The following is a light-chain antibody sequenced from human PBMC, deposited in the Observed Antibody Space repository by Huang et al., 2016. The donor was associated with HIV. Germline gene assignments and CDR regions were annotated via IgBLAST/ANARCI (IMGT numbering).Light chain of an antibody. CDR2: DAS. J-gene: IGKJ4*01. CDR3: QQYHSDLS. CDR1: QGISSY. Sequence: AIRMTQSPSSLSASTGDRVTITCRASQGISSYLAWYQQKPGEAPKVLIYDASTLQSGVPSRFSGRGSGTDFTLTITSLQSEDFATYYCQQYHSDLSFGGGTKVEI. V-gene: IGKV1-8*01.